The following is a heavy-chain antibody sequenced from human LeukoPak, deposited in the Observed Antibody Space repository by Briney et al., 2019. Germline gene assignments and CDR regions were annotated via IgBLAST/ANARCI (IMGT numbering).Heavy chain of an antibody. Sequence: GGSLRLSCAASGFTFSSYWMSWVRQAPGKGLEWVANIKQDGSEKYYVDSVKGRFTISRDNAKNSLYLQINSLRAEDTAVYYCAKELYYYDSSSFDYWGQGTLVTVSS. CDR1: GFTFSSYW. CDR2: IKQDGSEK. D-gene: IGHD3-22*01. J-gene: IGHJ4*02. V-gene: IGHV3-7*01. CDR3: AKELYYYDSSSFDY.